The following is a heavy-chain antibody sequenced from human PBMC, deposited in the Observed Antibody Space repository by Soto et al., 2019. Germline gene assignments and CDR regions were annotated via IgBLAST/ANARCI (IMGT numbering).Heavy chain of an antibody. J-gene: IGHJ6*02. CDR2: IKQDGSEK. CDR3: ARVRMDV. CDR1: GFTFSSYL. Sequence: PGGSLRLSCAASGFTFSSYLMSWVRQAPGKGLGWVANIKQDGSEKYYVDSVKGRFTISRDNAKNSLYLQMNSLKIEDTAVYYCARVRMDVWGQGTTVTVSS. V-gene: IGHV3-7*01.